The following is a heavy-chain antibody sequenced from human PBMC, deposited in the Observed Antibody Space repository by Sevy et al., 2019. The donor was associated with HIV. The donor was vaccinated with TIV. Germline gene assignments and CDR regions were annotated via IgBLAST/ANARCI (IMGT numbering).Heavy chain of an antibody. V-gene: IGHV1-69*13. J-gene: IGHJ6*02. D-gene: IGHD6-6*01. Sequence: ASVKVSCKASGGTFSSYAISWVRQAPGQWLEWMGGISPIFGTANYAQKFQGRVTITADESTSTAYMELSSLRSEDTAVYYCARRGGSIAARFYYYYGMDVWGQGTTVTVSS. CDR1: GGTFSSYA. CDR3: ARRGGSIAARFYYYYGMDV. CDR2: ISPIFGTA.